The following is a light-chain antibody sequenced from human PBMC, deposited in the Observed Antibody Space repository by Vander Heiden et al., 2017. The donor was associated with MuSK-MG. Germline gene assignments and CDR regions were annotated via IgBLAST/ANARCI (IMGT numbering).Light chain of an antibody. V-gene: IGLV3-19*01. J-gene: IGLJ2*01. Sequence: SSELTQDPAVSVALGQTVRITCQGDSLRSYYASWYQQKPGQATGLVIYGKNNRPSGIPDRFSGSSSGNTASLTITGAQAEDEADYYCNSRDSSGNHLEVFGGGTKLTVL. CDR1: SLRSYY. CDR3: NSRDSSGNHLEV. CDR2: GKN.